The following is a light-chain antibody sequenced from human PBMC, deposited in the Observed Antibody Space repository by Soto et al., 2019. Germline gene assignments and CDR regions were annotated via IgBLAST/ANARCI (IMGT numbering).Light chain of an antibody. J-gene: IGKJ5*01. CDR2: AAS. V-gene: IGKV1-17*01. Sequence: DIQMTQSPSSLSASVGDRVTITCRASQSISSYLNWYKQKPGKAPKLLIYAASSLQSGVPSRFSGSGSGTEFTLTIRSLKPEDFATYYCLQHNSYPHFGQGTRVEIK. CDR3: LQHNSYPH. CDR1: QSISSY.